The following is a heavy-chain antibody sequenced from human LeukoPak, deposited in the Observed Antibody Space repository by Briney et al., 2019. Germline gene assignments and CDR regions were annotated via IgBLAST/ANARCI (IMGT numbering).Heavy chain of an antibody. Sequence: ASVKVSCKASGYTFTNYYIYWVRQAPGQGLEWMGIINPSGGSTKYAQKSQGRVTMTRDTSTSTVYMELSSLRSEDTAVYYCAREMATTYYFDYWGQGTLVTVSS. J-gene: IGHJ4*02. D-gene: IGHD5-24*01. CDR3: AREMATTYYFDY. CDR2: INPSGGST. CDR1: GYTFTNYY. V-gene: IGHV1-46*01.